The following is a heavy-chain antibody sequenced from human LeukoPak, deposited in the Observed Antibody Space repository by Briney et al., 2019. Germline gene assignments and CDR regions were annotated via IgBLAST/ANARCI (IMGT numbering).Heavy chain of an antibody. CDR2: ISSSGTTI. CDR3: ARALTGFIPGN. J-gene: IGHJ4*02. CDR1: GFTFSRNA. Sequence: PGGSLRLSCAASGFTFSRNAMSWIRQAPGKGLERVSYISSSGTTIYYADSVMGRFTISRDNAKNSLYLQMNSLRAEDTAVYYCARALTGFIPGNWGQGTLVTVSS. D-gene: IGHD3-9*01. V-gene: IGHV3-11*01.